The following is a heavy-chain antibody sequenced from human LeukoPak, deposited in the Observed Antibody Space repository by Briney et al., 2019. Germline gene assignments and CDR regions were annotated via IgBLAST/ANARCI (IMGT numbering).Heavy chain of an antibody. J-gene: IGHJ5*02. Sequence: SVTVSCTXSGGTFTSYAISWVWLGPGPGLGRMGGSIPIFGTANGSQKYQGRVTITADESTSTAYMELSSLRSEDTAVYYCAREYYYDSSSFDPWGQGTLVTVSS. V-gene: IGHV1-69*13. CDR2: SIPIFGTA. CDR1: GGTFTSYA. CDR3: AREYYYDSSSFDP. D-gene: IGHD3-22*01.